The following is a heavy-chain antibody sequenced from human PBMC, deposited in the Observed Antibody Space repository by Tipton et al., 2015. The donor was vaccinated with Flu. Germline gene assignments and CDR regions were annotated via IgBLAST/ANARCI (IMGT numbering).Heavy chain of an antibody. V-gene: IGHV4-59*12. CDR2: IYNSEYT. Sequence: TLSLTCTVSGGSIGSYYWNWIRQPPGKGLEWIGYIYNSEYTKYSPSLKSRVTISVDTSKKQFSLRLRSVTAADTAVYYCARDPSLGMPDYFDYWGQGTLVTASS. CDR3: ARDPSLGMPDYFDY. CDR1: GGSIGSYY. J-gene: IGHJ4*02. D-gene: IGHD2-2*01.